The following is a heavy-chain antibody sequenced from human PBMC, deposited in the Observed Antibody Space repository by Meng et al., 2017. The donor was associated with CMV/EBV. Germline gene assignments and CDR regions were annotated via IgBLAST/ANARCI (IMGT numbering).Heavy chain of an antibody. Sequence: SVKVSCKASGGTFSSYTISWVRRAPGQGLEWMGRIIPILGIANYAQKFQGRVTITADKSTSTAYMELSSLRSEDTAVYYCARDKDSSSSYDDGMDVWGQGTTVTVSS. V-gene: IGHV1-69*04. CDR2: IIPILGIA. CDR3: ARDKDSSSSYDDGMDV. CDR1: GGTFSSYT. D-gene: IGHD6-6*01. J-gene: IGHJ6*02.